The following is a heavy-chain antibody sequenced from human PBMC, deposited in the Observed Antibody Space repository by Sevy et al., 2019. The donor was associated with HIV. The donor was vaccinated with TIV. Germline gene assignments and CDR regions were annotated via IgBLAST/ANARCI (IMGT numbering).Heavy chain of an antibody. Sequence: GGSLRLSCAASGFTFSSYAMSWVRQAPGKGLEWVSAISGSGGSTYYAHSVKGRFTISRDNSKNTLYLQMNSLRAEDTAVYYCAVIQLYYYYMDVWGKGTTVTVSS. V-gene: IGHV3-23*01. CDR3: AVIQLYYYYMDV. CDR1: GFTFSSYA. D-gene: IGHD5-18*01. J-gene: IGHJ6*03. CDR2: ISGSGGST.